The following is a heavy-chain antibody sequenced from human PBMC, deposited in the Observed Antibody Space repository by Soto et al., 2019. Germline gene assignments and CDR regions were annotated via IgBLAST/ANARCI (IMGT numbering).Heavy chain of an antibody. V-gene: IGHV1-46*01. CDR3: VRSAPYDY. J-gene: IGHJ4*02. Sequence: TVRVSCKASGYTFTNYYVHWVRQAPGQGLEWMGFINPNGGSTTYAQKFQGRFTVTTDTSTRTVYMQLSSLRSEDTAVFYCVRSAPYDYWGQGTLVTVSS. CDR2: INPNGGST. CDR1: GYTFTNYY.